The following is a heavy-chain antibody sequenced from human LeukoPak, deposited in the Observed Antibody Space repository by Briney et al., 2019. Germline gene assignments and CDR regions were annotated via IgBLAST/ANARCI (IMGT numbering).Heavy chain of an antibody. D-gene: IGHD3-10*01. V-gene: IGHV4-38-2*02. J-gene: IGHJ4*02. CDR3: ARQTGSGLFSLP. CDR1: GSSISGLYY. CDR2: IFHSQTT. Sequence: SETLSLTCTVSGSSISGLYYWAWIRQPPGRGLEWIGNIFHSQTTYYNPSLKSRVTISVDTSKNQFSLKLSSVTAADTAVYYCARQTGSGLFSLPGGQGTLVTVSS.